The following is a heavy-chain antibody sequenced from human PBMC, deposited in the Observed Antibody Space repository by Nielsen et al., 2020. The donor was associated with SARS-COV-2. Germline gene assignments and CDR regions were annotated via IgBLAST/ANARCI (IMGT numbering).Heavy chain of an antibody. CDR2: ISYDGSNK. V-gene: IGHV3-30*03. CDR3: AREGLRFLEWLNYYYYGMDV. Sequence: GGSLRLSCAASGFTFSSYGMHWVRQAPGKGLEWVAVISYDGSNKYYADSVKGRFTISRDNSKNTLYLQMNSLRAEDTAVYYCAREGLRFLEWLNYYYYGMDVWGQGTTVTVSS. CDR1: GFTFSSYG. D-gene: IGHD3-3*01. J-gene: IGHJ6*02.